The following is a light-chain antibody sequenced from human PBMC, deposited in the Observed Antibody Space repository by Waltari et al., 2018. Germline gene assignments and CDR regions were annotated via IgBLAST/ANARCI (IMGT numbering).Light chain of an antibody. CDR3: QTGGHGTWV. Sequence: LVLTQSPSASASLGASVKLTCTLSSGYSSNVIAWLQQQPGKGPRYLMKVNSDGSHRTGDDIPDRFSASNSGTECYLTISSLQSEDEADYYCQTGGHGTWVFGGGTKLTVL. J-gene: IGLJ3*02. CDR2: VNSDGSH. CDR1: SGYSSNV. V-gene: IGLV4-69*01.